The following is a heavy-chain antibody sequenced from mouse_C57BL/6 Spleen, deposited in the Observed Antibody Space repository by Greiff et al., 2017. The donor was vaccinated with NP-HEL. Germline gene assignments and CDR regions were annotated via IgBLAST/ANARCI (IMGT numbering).Heavy chain of an antibody. CDR2: ISDGGSYT. J-gene: IGHJ1*03. D-gene: IGHD4-1*01. Sequence: DVKLVESGGGLVKPGGSLKLSCAASGFTFSSYAMSWVRQTPENRLEWVATISDGGSYTYYPDNVKGRFTTSRDNAKNNLYLQMSHLKSEDTAMYYCARELGWYFDVWGTGTTVTVSS. CDR3: ARELGWYFDV. V-gene: IGHV5-4*01. CDR1: GFTFSSYA.